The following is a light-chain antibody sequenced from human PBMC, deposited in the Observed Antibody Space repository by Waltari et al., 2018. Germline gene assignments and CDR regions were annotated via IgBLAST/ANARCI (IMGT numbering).Light chain of an antibody. V-gene: IGLV2-8*01. CDR2: EVS. CDR3: SSYAGSNTFI. Sequence: QAALTQPPSMSGSPGQSVTISCTGTSSDIGGYNRVSWYQHHPVKAPKLMIFEVSQRPSGVSDRFSGSKSGNTASLTISGLQAEDGADYYCSSYAGSNTFIFGTGTRLTVL. CDR1: SSDIGGYNR. J-gene: IGLJ1*01.